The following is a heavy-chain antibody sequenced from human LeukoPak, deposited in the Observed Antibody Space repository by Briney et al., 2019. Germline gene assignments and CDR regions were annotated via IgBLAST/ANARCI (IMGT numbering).Heavy chain of an antibody. CDR1: GFTFSDHF. CDR2: TRNKANSYIT. J-gene: IGHJ4*02. Sequence: GGSLRLSCAASGFTFSDHFLDWVRQAPGKGLEWVGRTRNKANSYITEYPASVKGRFTISRDDSKNSLYLQMSSLKTDDTAMYYCASIRGTFGYWGQGTLVTVSS. D-gene: IGHD1-26*01. V-gene: IGHV3-72*01. CDR3: ASIRGTFGY.